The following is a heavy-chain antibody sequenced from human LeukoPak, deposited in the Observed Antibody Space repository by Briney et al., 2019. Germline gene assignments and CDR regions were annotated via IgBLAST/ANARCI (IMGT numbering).Heavy chain of an antibody. D-gene: IGHD3-10*01. J-gene: IGHJ4*02. CDR1: GFTFSSYA. V-gene: IGHV3-23*01. CDR2: ISGSGGST. Sequence: GSLRLPCAASGFTFSSYAMSWVRQAPGKGLEWVSAISGSGGSTYYADSVKGRFTISRDNSKNTLYLQMNSLRAEDTAVYYCAKRLGQPQVFDYWGQGTLVTVSS. CDR3: AKRLGQPQVFDY.